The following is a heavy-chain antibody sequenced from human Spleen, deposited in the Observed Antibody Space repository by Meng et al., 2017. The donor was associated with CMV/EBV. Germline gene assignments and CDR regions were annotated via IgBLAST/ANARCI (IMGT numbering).Heavy chain of an antibody. D-gene: IGHD3-3*01. J-gene: IGHJ4*02. Sequence: GESLKISCVASGFTFSSYEGNWVRQAPGKGLEWISYISSGGTTIYYADSVRGRFTISRDNAENSLYLQMNSLRAEDTAIYYCARVPYYYDFWSGHDYYFDYWGQGTLVTVSS. CDR1: GFTFSSYE. V-gene: IGHV3-48*03. CDR2: ISSGGTTI. CDR3: ARVPYYYDFWSGHDYYFDY.